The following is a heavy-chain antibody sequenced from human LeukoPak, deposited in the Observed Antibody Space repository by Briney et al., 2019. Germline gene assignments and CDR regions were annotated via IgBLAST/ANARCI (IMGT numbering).Heavy chain of an antibody. CDR1: GYTFTGYY. D-gene: IGHD6-19*01. Sequence: ASVTVSCKASGYTFTGYYMHWVRQAHGQGLEWMGWINPNSGGTNYAQKFQGRVAMTRDTSISTAYMELSRLRSADTAVYYCAGDRTRTGYSSGWYHDYWGQGTLVTVSS. V-gene: IGHV1-2*02. CDR2: INPNSGGT. CDR3: AGDRTRTGYSSGWYHDY. J-gene: IGHJ4*02.